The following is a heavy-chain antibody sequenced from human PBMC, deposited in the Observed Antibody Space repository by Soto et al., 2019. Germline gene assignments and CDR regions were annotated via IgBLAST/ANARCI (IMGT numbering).Heavy chain of an antibody. V-gene: IGHV5-51*01. Sequence: XESLKISCQCSGYSFTSYWIGLVRQTPGKGLEWMGMIYPGDSDTRYSPSFQGQVTISADKSISAAFLQWSSLKASDTAMYYCVRPFDSSGWYDYWGQGTLVTVSS. CDR3: VRPFDSSGWYDY. CDR2: IYPGDSDT. J-gene: IGHJ4*02. D-gene: IGHD6-19*01. CDR1: GYSFTSYW.